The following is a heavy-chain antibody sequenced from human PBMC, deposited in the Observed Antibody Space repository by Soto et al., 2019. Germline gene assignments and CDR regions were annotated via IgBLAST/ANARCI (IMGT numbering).Heavy chain of an antibody. V-gene: IGHV3-11*06. CDR2: ISSSSSYT. J-gene: IGHJ6*02. CDR3: ARDGRNCSSTSCYDSYYYGMDV. Sequence: GGSLRLSCAASGFTFSDYDMSWIRQAPGKGLEWVPYISSSSSYTNYADSVKGRFTISRDNAKNSLYLQMNSLRAEDTAVYYCARDGRNCSSTSCYDSYYYGMDVWGQGTTVTVSS. D-gene: IGHD2-2*01. CDR1: GFTFSDYD.